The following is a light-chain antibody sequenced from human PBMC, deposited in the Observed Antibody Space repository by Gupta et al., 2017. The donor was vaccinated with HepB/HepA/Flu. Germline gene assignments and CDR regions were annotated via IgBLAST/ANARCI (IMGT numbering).Light chain of an antibody. V-gene: IGKV3-15*01. CDR3: QQFAQWPVT. CDR1: QSLSAN. CDR2: GAS. Sequence: IAMTQSPATLSVSPGERATLSCRANQSLSANLAWYQQKPGQAPRVVIYGASTRAAGIPDRFSGSGSGTEFTLTINSPQSEDFAVYFCQQFAQWPVTFGQGTRLDMK. J-gene: IGKJ5*01.